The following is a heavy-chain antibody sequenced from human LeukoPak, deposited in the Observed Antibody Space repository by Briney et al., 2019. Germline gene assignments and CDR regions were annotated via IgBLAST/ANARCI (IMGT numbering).Heavy chain of an antibody. V-gene: IGHV3-30*04. CDR3: ARAAEASCSGTSCYRYFHH. D-gene: IGHD2-2*01. J-gene: IGHJ1*01. CDR1: GFTFKGYA. Sequence: GGSLRLSCSASGFTFKGYAMHWVRQAPGLGLEWVAVIASDGRTTYHADSVSGRFTISRDNSNNALSLQMNSLSADDTAVYYCARAAEASCSGTSCYRYFHHWGQGTLVIVSS. CDR2: IASDGRTT.